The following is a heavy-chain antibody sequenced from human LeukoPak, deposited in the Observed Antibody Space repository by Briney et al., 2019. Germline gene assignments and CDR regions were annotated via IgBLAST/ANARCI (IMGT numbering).Heavy chain of an antibody. J-gene: IGHJ4*02. CDR1: GGSISSSSNY. Sequence: SETLSLTCAVSGGSISSSSNYWGLIRQPPGKGLEWIGSIYYSGSTYYNPSLKSRVTISVDTSKNQFSLKLSSVTAADTAVYYCARVRGLVCLWGQGTLVTVSS. CDR2: IYYSGST. D-gene: IGHD6-6*01. V-gene: IGHV4-39*01. CDR3: ARVRGLVCL.